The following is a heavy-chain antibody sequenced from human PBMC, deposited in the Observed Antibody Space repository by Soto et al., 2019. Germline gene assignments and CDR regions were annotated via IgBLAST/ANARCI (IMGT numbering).Heavy chain of an antibody. CDR1: GGSISSYY. CDR2: MYYGGRT. J-gene: IGHJ5*02. CDR3: ARGTPSPLIVRRSRGPWFDP. V-gene: IGHV4-59*08. D-gene: IGHD1-26*01. Sequence: SETLSLTCTVSGGSISSYYWSWIRQPPGKGLDWIGYMYYGGRTNYNPSLKSRVTISVDTFKMQVSLKLSSVTAADTAVYFCARGTPSPLIVRRSRGPWFDPWGQRTLDSVSS.